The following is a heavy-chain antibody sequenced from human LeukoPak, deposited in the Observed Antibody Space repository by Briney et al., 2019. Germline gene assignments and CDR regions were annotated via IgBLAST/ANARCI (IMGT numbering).Heavy chain of an antibody. J-gene: IGHJ4*02. V-gene: IGHV3-48*03. CDR2: ISSSGSII. CDR3: ARDFGYF. Sequence: QPGGSLRPSCAASGFTLSNYKMNWVRQAPGKGLEWVSYISSSGSIIYYSDSVKGRFTISRDNAKNSLYLQMNSLRAEDTAVYYCARDFGYFWGQGTLVTVSS. CDR1: GFTLSNYK. D-gene: IGHD3-10*01.